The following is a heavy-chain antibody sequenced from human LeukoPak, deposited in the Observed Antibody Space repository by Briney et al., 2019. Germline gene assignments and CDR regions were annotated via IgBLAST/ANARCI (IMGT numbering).Heavy chain of an antibody. Sequence: SETLSLTCTVSGGSVSSYYWNWLRQPPGKGLEWIGYISNSGSGSTKYNPSLESRVTMSVETSKNQFSLKLSSVTAADTAVYYCARRVYGSGSYYNGHFDYWGQGTLVTVSS. CDR2: ISNSGSGST. D-gene: IGHD3-10*01. CDR3: ARRVYGSGSYYNGHFDY. CDR1: GGSVSSYY. J-gene: IGHJ4*02. V-gene: IGHV4-59*02.